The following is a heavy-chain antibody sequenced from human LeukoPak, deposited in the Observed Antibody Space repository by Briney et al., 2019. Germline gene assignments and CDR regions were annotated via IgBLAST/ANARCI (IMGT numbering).Heavy chain of an antibody. J-gene: IGHJ4*02. CDR3: ARDGGYFDY. CDR2: ISPYNGNT. V-gene: IGHV1-18*01. CDR1: GYTFCSYG. Sequence: SVKVSCKASGYTFCSYGFSWVREAPGQGLEWMGGISPYNGNTNYAQRLQGRVTMPTDTSTSTAYTELRRLRFDDTAVYYCARDGGYFDYWGGATLVTVSS.